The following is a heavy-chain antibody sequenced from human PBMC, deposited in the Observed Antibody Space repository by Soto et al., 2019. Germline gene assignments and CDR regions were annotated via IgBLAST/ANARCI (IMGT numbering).Heavy chain of an antibody. CDR2: IYYSGST. V-gene: IGHV4-61*01. CDR1: GGTVSSGSYY. D-gene: IGHD6-19*01. J-gene: IGHJ6*02. CDR3: AIELYSSGWYTPYYYYYGMDV. Sequence: SETLSLTCTVSGGTVSSGSYYWSWIRQPPGKGLEWIGYIYYSGSTNYNPSLKSRVTISVDTSKNQFSLKLSSVTAADTAVYYCAIELYSSGWYTPYYYYYGMDVWGQGTTVTVSS.